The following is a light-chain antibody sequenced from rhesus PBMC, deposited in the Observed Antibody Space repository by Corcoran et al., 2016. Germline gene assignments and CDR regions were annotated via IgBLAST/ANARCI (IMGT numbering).Light chain of an antibody. Sequence: DIQMTQSPSFLSASVGDTVTITCRASQGISSWLAWYQQKPGKAPKLLINKASSLQSGVPSRFSGSGSGTDFTLPISSLQSEDFSTYYCQQYNSRPFTFGPGTKLDIQ. CDR3: QQYNSRPFT. V-gene: IGKV1-22*01. J-gene: IGKJ3*01. CDR2: KAS. CDR1: QGISSW.